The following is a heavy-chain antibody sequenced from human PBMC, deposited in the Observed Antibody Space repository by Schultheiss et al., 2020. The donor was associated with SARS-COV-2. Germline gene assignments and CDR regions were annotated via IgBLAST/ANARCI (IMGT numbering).Heavy chain of an antibody. CDR2: IWYDGSNK. CDR1: GFTFSSYG. Sequence: GGSLRLSCAASGFTFSSYGMHWVRQAPGKGLEWVAVIWYDGSNKYYADSVKGRFTISRDNSKNTLYLQMNSLRAEDTAVYYCARDRRITIFGGGPGYFDYWGQGTLVTVSS. CDR3: ARDRRITIFGGGPGYFDY. D-gene: IGHD3-3*01. J-gene: IGHJ4*02. V-gene: IGHV3-33*01.